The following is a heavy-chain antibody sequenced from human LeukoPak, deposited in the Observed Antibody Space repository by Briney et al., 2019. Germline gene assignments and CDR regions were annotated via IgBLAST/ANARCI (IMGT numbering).Heavy chain of an antibody. V-gene: IGHV3-15*01. Sequence: GGTLRLSCAASGFTFSNAWMSWVRQAPGKGLEWVGRIKSKTDGGTTDYAAPVEGIFTISRDDSKNTLYLQMNILKTEDTAVYYCTTEGMTTVTTRDYWGQETLVTVSS. J-gene: IGHJ4*02. CDR2: IKSKTDGGTT. CDR3: TTEGMTTVTTRDY. D-gene: IGHD4-17*01. CDR1: GFTFSNAW.